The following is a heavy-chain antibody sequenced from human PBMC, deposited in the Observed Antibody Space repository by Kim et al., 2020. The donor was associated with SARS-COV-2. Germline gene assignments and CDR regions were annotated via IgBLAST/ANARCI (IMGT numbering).Heavy chain of an antibody. Sequence: GGSLRLSCAASGFTFSSYGMHWVRQAPGKGLEWVAVIWYDGSNKYYADSVKGRFTISRDNSKNTLYLQMNSLRAEDTAVYYCARDSGDYSNAGNGMDVWGQGTTVTVSS. CDR2: IWYDGSNK. CDR3: ARDSGDYSNAGNGMDV. J-gene: IGHJ6*02. D-gene: IGHD4-4*01. CDR1: GFTFSSYG. V-gene: IGHV3-33*08.